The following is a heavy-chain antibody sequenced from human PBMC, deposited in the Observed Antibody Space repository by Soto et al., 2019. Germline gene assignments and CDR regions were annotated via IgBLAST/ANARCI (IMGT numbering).Heavy chain of an antibody. CDR3: ASGRDGYKRFDY. J-gene: IGHJ4*02. D-gene: IGHD5-12*01. V-gene: IGHV4-59*08. CDR1: GGSISSYY. CDR2: IYYSGST. Sequence: SETLSLTCTVSGGSISSYYWSWIRQPPGKGLECIGYIYYSGSTNYNPSLKSRVTISVDTSKNQFSLKLSSVTAADTAVYYCASGRDGYKRFDYWGRGTLVTVSS.